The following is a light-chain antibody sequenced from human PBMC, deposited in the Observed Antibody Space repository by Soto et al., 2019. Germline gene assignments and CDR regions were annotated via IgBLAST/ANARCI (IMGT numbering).Light chain of an antibody. CDR1: QSFRGL. CDR3: QQYGSLPIT. Sequence: EVVLTHSPVTLSLSPCESATISCRASQSFRGLLAWYQQKPGQAPRLLIYDAYNRATGIPPRFSGGGSGTDFTLTISRLEPEDFAVYYCQQYGSLPITFGQGTRLEIK. CDR2: DAY. V-gene: IGKV3-20*01. J-gene: IGKJ5*01.